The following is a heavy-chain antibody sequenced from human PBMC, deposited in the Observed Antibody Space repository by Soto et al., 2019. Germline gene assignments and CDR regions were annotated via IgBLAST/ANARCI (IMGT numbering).Heavy chain of an antibody. CDR1: GGTFRSYA. Sequence: QVHLVQSGAEVKKPGSSVNVSCKASGGTFRSYALSWVRQAPGQGLEWMGGVLPIFHTPNYAQKFQGRVTITADESTGTAYMELSSLSADDTAVYYCATVDGYDWKFDYWGQGTLVTVSS. CDR3: ATVDGYDWKFDY. J-gene: IGHJ4*02. V-gene: IGHV1-69*12. D-gene: IGHD5-12*01. CDR2: VLPIFHTP.